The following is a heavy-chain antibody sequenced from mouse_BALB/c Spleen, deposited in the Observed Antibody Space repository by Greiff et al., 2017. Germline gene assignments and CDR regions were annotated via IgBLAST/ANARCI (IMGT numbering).Heavy chain of an antibody. Sequence: VKLVESGPGLVAPSQSLSITCTVSGFSLSRYSVHWVRQPPGKGLEWLGMIWGGGSTDYNSALKSRLSISKDNSKSQVFLKMNSLQTDDTAMYYCARNPTYDPSWFAYWGQGTLVTVSA. CDR1: GFSLSRYS. D-gene: IGHD2-3*01. V-gene: IGHV2-6-4*01. CDR2: IWGGGST. J-gene: IGHJ3*01. CDR3: ARNPTYDPSWFAY.